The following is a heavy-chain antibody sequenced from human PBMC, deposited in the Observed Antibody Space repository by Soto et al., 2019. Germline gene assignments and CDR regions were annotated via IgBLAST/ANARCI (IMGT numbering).Heavy chain of an antibody. V-gene: IGHV1-2*04. CDR2: INPNSGGT. D-gene: IGHD2-8*01. Sequence: ASVKVSCKASGYTFTGYYMHWVRQAPGQGLEWMGWINPNSGGTNYAQKFQGWVTMTRDTPISTAYMELSRLRSDDTAVYYCARGGGGVLMVYANPAINGMDVWGQGTTVTVSS. J-gene: IGHJ6*02. CDR1: GYTFTGYY. CDR3: ARGGGGVLMVYANPAINGMDV.